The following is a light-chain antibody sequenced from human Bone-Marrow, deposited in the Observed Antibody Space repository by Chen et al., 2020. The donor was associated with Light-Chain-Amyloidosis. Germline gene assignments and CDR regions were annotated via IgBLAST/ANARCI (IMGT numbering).Light chain of an antibody. CDR2: AAS. CDR3: QQLNFLPPT. CDR1: QDIVSY. V-gene: IGKV1-9*01. J-gene: IGKJ3*01. Sequence: IQLTQPQPPLPRSEGDRVTITCRASQDIVSYLAWYQQKPGKAPKLLIHAASTLYSGVPSRFSGSGSGTDFTLTISGLQAEDFATYYCQQLNFLPPTFGPGTTVDMK.